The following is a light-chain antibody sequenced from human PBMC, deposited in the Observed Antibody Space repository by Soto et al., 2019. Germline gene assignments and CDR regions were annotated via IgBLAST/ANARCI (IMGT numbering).Light chain of an antibody. Sequence: EIVLTQSPATLSLSPGERATLSCRASQSVSSYLAWYQQKPGQAPRLLIYDASNRATGIPARFSGSGSGTDFTLTISSLEPDDFAVYYCQQRSNWPGTCGQGTKVEIK. J-gene: IGKJ1*01. CDR2: DAS. CDR1: QSVSSY. CDR3: QQRSNWPGT. V-gene: IGKV3-11*01.